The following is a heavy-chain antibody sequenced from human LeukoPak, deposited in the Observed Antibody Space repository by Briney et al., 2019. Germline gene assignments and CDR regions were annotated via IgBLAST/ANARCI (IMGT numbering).Heavy chain of an antibody. Sequence: ASVKVSCKASGGTFSNYAISWVRQAPGQGLEWMGWISAYNGNTNYAQKLQGRVTMTTDTSTSTAYMELRSLRSDDTAVYYCARAQLVYYYMDVWGKGTTVTVSS. V-gene: IGHV1-18*01. CDR1: GGTFSNYA. J-gene: IGHJ6*03. CDR2: ISAYNGNT. CDR3: ARAQLVYYYMDV. D-gene: IGHD6-13*01.